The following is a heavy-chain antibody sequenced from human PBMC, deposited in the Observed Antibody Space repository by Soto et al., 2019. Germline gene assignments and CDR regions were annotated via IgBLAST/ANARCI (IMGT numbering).Heavy chain of an antibody. J-gene: IGHJ5*02. CDR1: GFTFSSYE. D-gene: IGHD4-4*01. CDR2: ISSSGSTI. V-gene: IGHV3-48*03. Sequence: QPGGSLRLSCAASGFTFSSYEMNWVRQAPGKGLEWVSYISSSGSTIYYADSVKGRFTISRDNAKNSLYLQMNSLRAEDTAVYYCARDRGYSNYVFEWFDPWGQGTLVTISS. CDR3: ARDRGYSNYVFEWFDP.